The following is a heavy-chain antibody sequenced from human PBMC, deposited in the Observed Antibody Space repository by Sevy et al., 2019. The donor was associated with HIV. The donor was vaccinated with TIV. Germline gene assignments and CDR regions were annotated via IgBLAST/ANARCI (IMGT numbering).Heavy chain of an antibody. D-gene: IGHD3-10*01. CDR1: GGSITSLY. CDR2: IYYIGNT. Sequence: SETLSLTCTVSGGSITSLYRGWIRQPPGKGLEWIANIYYIGNTNYNPSLKSRVTISLDTSKNQFFLRLSSVTAADTAIYYCAGENARGRGYSWGQGTLVTVSS. CDR3: AGENARGRGYS. V-gene: IGHV4-59*08. J-gene: IGHJ4*02.